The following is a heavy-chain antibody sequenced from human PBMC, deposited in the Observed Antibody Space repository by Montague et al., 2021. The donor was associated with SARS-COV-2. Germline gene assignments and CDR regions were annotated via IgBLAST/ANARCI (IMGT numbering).Heavy chain of an antibody. J-gene: IGHJ6*02. CDR2: INWSADKT. D-gene: IGHD3-3*01. Sequence: SLRLSCAASGFKFDDSGMTWVRQAPGKGLEWVCDINWSADKTTYADSVKGRFTISRDNAKNSLFLQMNSLRAEDTALYYCARYYGGSFYGLDVWGQGTTVIVPS. CDR1: GFKFDDSG. CDR3: ARYYGGSFYGLDV. V-gene: IGHV3-20*04.